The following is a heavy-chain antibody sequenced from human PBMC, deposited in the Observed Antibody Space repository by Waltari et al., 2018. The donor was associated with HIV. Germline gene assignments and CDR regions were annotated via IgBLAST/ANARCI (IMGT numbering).Heavy chain of an antibody. D-gene: IGHD3-22*01. CDR2: IKSKTDGGTT. V-gene: IGHV3-15*01. CDR3: TTLGDSYYDSSDDYYFDY. CDR1: GFTFSNAW. Sequence: EVQLVESGGGLVKPGGSLRLSCAASGFTFSNAWMSWVRQAPGKGLEWVGRIKSKTDGGTTDYAAPVKGRFTISRDDSKNTLYLQRNSLKTEDTAVYYCTTLGDSYYDSSDDYYFDYWGQGTLVTVSS. J-gene: IGHJ4*02.